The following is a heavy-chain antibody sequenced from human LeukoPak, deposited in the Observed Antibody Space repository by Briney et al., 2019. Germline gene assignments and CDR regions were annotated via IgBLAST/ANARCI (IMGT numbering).Heavy chain of an antibody. V-gene: IGHV3-48*02. Sequence: GGSLRLSCAASGFTFSGYHMNWVRQAPGMGLEWMSYISADNNNLFYTDSVKGRFTISRDNAKNSLYLQMNSLRDGDTAVYYCARILRGSGSYGAFDIWGQGTMVSVSS. CDR1: GFTFSGYH. D-gene: IGHD3-10*01. J-gene: IGHJ3*02. CDR3: ARILRGSGSYGAFDI. CDR2: ISADNNNL.